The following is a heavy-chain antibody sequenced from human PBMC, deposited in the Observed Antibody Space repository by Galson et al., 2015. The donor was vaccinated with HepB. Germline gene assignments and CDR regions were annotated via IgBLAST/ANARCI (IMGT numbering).Heavy chain of an antibody. CDR2: IRSKVHGGTT. J-gene: IGHJ4*02. CDR1: GFTFVDYA. V-gene: IGHV3-49*04. Sequence: SLRLSCAGSGFTFVDYAMAWVRQAPGKGLEWVGFIRSKVHGGTTEYAASVRGRFTISRDDSKSIAYLQTNSLKTEDSAVYFCARHLAVAATYFDYWGQGTLVTVSS. D-gene: IGHD6-19*01. CDR3: ARHLAVAATYFDY.